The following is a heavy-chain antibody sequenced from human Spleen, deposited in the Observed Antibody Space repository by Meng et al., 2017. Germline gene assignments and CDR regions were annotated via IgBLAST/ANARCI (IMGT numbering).Heavy chain of an antibody. CDR1: GGSISSGNYY. CDR2: INYSGSS. CDR3: AKSWGGTYEDY. Sequence: GSLRLSCTVSGGSISSGNYYWGWIRQSPGKGLEYIGSINYSGSSYYNPSLKSRVTVSVDPSKNQLSLKLSSVTAADTAVYYCAKSWGGTYEDYWGQGTLVTVSS. J-gene: IGHJ4*02. V-gene: IGHV4-39*07. D-gene: IGHD1-26*01.